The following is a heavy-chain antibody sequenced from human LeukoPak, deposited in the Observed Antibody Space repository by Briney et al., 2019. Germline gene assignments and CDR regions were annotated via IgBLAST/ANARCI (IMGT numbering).Heavy chain of an antibody. V-gene: IGHV4-59*08. Sequence: PSETLSLTCTVSGGSISSFYWNWIRQPPGKGLEWIGYIYYSGSTDSNPSLKSRVNISVDTFKNQFSLKLSSVTAADTAVYYCARRAGDAFDIWGQGTMVTVSS. CDR3: ARRAGDAFDI. CDR2: IYYSGST. CDR1: GGSISSFY. J-gene: IGHJ3*02.